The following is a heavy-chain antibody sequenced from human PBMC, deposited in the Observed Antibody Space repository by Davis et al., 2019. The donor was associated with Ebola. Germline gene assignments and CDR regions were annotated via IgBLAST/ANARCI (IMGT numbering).Heavy chain of an antibody. CDR3: ARGTRWRVGHFDY. V-gene: IGHV4-38-2*01. Sequence: PSETLSLTCAVSGYSINSGYYWGWIRQPPGKGLESIGNIDHSGSTYYNPSLKSRVTISVDTSKNQFSLKLNSVTAADTAVYYCARGTRWRVGHFDYWGQGTLVTVSS. D-gene: IGHD1-14*01. J-gene: IGHJ4*02. CDR1: GYSINSGYY. CDR2: IDHSGST.